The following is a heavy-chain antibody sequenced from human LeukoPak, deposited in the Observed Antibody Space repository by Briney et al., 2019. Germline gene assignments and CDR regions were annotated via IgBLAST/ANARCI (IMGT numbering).Heavy chain of an antibody. J-gene: IGHJ4*02. CDR3: ARDRAAGNWGYDY. Sequence: PGGSLRLSCAASGFTVSSNYMSWVRQAPGKGLEWVSVIYSGGSTYYADSVKGRFTISGDNSKNTLYLQMNSLRAEDTAVYYCARDRAAGNWGYDYWGQGTLVTVSS. V-gene: IGHV3-66*01. D-gene: IGHD6-13*01. CDR1: GFTVSSNY. CDR2: IYSGGST.